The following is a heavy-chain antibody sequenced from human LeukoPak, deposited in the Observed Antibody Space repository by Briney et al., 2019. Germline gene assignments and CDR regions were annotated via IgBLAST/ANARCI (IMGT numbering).Heavy chain of an antibody. J-gene: IGHJ3*02. CDR2: ISYDGSNK. CDR1: GFTFSSYA. D-gene: IGHD2-2*02. CDR3: ASLQGYCSSTSCYRDAFDI. V-gene: IGHV3-30-3*01. Sequence: PGGSLRLSCAASGFTFSSYAMHWVRQAPGKGLEWVAVISYDGSNKYYADSVKGRFTISRDNSKNTLYLQMNSLRAEDTAVYYCASLQGYCSSTSCYRDAFDIWGQGTMVTVSS.